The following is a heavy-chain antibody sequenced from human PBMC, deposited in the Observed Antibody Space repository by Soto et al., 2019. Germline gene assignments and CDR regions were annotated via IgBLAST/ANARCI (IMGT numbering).Heavy chain of an antibody. CDR1: GFTFDDYA. V-gene: IGHV3-9*01. CDR3: AKANYYDSSGLFDY. CDR2: ISWNSGSI. J-gene: IGHJ4*02. Sequence: EVQLVESGGGLVQPGRSLRLSCAASGFTFDDYAMHWVRQAPGKGLEWVSGISWNSGSIGYADSVKGRFTISRDNAKNSLYLQMNSLRAEDTALYYCAKANYYDSSGLFDYWGQGTLVTVSS. D-gene: IGHD3-22*01.